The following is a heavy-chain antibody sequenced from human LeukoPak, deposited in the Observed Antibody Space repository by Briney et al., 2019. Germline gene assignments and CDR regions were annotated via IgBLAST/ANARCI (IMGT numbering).Heavy chain of an antibody. CDR2: TYFSGRT. CDR1: GGSISDYY. D-gene: IGHD6-19*01. CDR3: ARRRKLQGSIAVAAGDAFDI. V-gene: IGHV4-59*08. Sequence: TPSETLCLTCTVSGGSISDYYWNWIRQPPGERLEWIGYTYFSGRTNYNPSFQSRVTISVATSKTQFSLKLTSVTAADTAVYYCARRRKLQGSIAVAAGDAFDIWGQGTMVTVSS. J-gene: IGHJ3*02.